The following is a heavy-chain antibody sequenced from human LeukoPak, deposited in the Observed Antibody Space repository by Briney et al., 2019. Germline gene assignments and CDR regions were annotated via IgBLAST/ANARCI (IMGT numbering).Heavy chain of an antibody. D-gene: IGHD4-17*01. Sequence: GGSLTPSCAVSGFTFSSYAISWVRQAPGKGLEWVSAISGSGGSTYYAESVKGRFTISRDNSKNTLYLQMNSLRAEDTAVYYCAPYRDYEVDYWGQGTLVTVSS. CDR1: GFTFSSYA. J-gene: IGHJ4*02. CDR2: ISGSGGST. CDR3: APYRDYEVDY. V-gene: IGHV3-23*01.